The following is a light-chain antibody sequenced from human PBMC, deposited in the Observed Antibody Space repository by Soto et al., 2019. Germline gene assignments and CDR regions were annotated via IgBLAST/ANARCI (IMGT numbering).Light chain of an antibody. V-gene: IGKV4-1*01. CDR3: KQRIDFPLT. CDR1: PSVLYSSNNKTY. CDR2: WAS. Sequence: ILMTQSPDSLAVSLGERSTINCKSSPSVLYSSNNKTYLAWYQQKPGQPPKLLIYWASTRDSGVPDRFSGSGSGTDFTLKINRVEAEDVGVYYCKQRIDFPLTFGGGTKVDIK. J-gene: IGKJ4*02.